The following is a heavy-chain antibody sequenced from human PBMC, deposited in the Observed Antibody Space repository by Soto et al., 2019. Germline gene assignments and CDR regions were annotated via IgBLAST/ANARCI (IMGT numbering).Heavy chain of an antibody. CDR2: IDPSDSYT. D-gene: IGHD6-19*01. Sequence: XESLKISCKGSGYSFTSYWISWVRQMPGKGLEWMGRIDPSDSYTNYSPSFQGHVTISADKSISTAYLQWSSLKASDTAMYYCAKLAVAGYYYYGMDVWGQGTTVPVSS. J-gene: IGHJ6*02. CDR3: AKLAVAGYYYYGMDV. CDR1: GYSFTSYW. V-gene: IGHV5-10-1*01.